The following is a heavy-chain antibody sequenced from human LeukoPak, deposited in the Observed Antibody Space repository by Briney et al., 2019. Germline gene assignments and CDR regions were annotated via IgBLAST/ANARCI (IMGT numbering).Heavy chain of an antibody. D-gene: IGHD6-19*01. CDR1: GFTFSNYG. V-gene: IGHV3-23*01. J-gene: IGHJ3*02. Sequence: GGSLRLSCAASGFTFSNYGMSWVRQAPGKGLEWVSAISGSGGSTYYADSVKGRFTISRDNSKNTLYLQMNSLRAEDTAVYYCAKDLISSGWFLLPPENAFDIWGQGTMVTVSS. CDR3: AKDLISSGWFLLPPENAFDI. CDR2: ISGSGGST.